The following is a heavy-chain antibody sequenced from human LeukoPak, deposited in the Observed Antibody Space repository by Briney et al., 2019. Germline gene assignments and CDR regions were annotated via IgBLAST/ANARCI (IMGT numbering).Heavy chain of an antibody. CDR2: IYYSGST. D-gene: IGHD4-23*01. J-gene: IGHJ4*02. CDR3: ARSTTVVTSPMPNFDY. CDR1: GGSISSYY. Sequence: ASETLSLTCTVSGGSISSYYWGWIRQPPGKGLEWIGYIYYSGSTNYNPSLKSRVTISVDTSKNQFSLKLSSVTAADTAVYYCARSTTVVTSPMPNFDYWGQGTLVTVSS. V-gene: IGHV4-59*12.